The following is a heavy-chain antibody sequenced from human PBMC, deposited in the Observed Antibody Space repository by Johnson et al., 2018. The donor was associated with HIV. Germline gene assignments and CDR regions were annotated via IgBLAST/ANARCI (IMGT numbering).Heavy chain of an antibody. D-gene: IGHD3-16*01. CDR1: GFTFSSYA. J-gene: IGHJ3*02. Sequence: SLRLSCAASGFTFSSYAMHWVRQAPGKGLEWVAVIYSGGSTYYADSVKGRFTISRDNSKNTLYLQMNSLRAEDTAVYYCARDVKVCAFDIWGQGTMVTVSS. CDR3: ARDVKVCAFDI. CDR2: IYSGGST. V-gene: IGHV3-66*01.